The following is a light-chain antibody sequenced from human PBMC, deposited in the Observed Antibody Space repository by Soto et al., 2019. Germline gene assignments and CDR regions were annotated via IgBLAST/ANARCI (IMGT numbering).Light chain of an antibody. CDR1: QSISSW. V-gene: IGKV1-5*03. J-gene: IGKJ5*01. CDR2: KAS. Sequence: IGVTQSTTSFSASTGDRVTITCRASQSISSWLAWYQQKPGKAPKLLIYKASSLESGVPSRFSGSGSGTEFTLTISSLQPDDCTTYYSTVYNSHPRTSGQG. CDR3: TVYNSHPRT.